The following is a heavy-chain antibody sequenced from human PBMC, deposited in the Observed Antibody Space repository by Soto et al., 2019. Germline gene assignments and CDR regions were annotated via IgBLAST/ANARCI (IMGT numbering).Heavy chain of an antibody. CDR3: ARNNGYDWDNRWFDP. CDR2: IYYSGST. V-gene: IGHV4-59*01. J-gene: IGHJ5*02. D-gene: IGHD5-12*01. Sequence: KASETLSLTCTVSGGSISSYYWSWIRQPPGKGLEWIGYIYYSGSTNYNPSLKSRVTISVDTSKNQFSLKLSSVTAADTAVYYCARNNGYDWDNRWFDPWGQGTLVTVSS. CDR1: GGSISSYY.